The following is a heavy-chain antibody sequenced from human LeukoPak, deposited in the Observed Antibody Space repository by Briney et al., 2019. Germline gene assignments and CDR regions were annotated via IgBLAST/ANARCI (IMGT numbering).Heavy chain of an antibody. V-gene: IGHV4-39*01. CDR1: GGSISSSSYY. D-gene: IGHD3-10*01. J-gene: IGHJ4*02. CDR2: IYYSGST. CDR3: ARRNTYGSGSYYNI. Sequence: SETLSLTCTVSGGSISSSSYYWGWIRQPPGKGLEWIGSIYYSGSTYYNPPLKSRVIISVDTSKNQFSLKLSSVTAADTAVYYCARRNTYGSGSYYNIWGQGTLVTVSS.